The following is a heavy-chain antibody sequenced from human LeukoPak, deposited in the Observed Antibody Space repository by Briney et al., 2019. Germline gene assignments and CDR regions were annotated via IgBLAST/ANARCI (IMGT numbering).Heavy chain of an antibody. V-gene: IGHV3-21*01. J-gene: IGHJ4*02. Sequence: GGSLRLSCAASGFTFSRYSMNWVRQAPGKGLEWVSSISSSSSYIYYADSVKGRFTISRDNAKNSLYLQMNSLRAEDTAVYYCARDGQRYYGSGSYYNYWGQGTLVTVSS. CDR1: GFTFSRYS. CDR2: ISSSSSYI. D-gene: IGHD3-10*01. CDR3: ARDGQRYYGSGSYYNY.